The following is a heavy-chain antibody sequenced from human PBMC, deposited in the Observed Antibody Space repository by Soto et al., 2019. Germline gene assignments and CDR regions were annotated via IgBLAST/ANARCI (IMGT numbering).Heavy chain of an antibody. CDR3: AKSRKSSSWAGRRVGYYFDY. CDR1: GFTFSSYA. CDR2: ISGSGGST. D-gene: IGHD6-13*01. V-gene: IGHV3-23*01. J-gene: IGHJ4*02. Sequence: EVQLLESGGGLVQPGGSLRLSCAASGFTFSSYAMSWVRQAPGKGLEWVSAISGSGGSTYYADSVKGRFTISRDNSKNTLYLQMNSRRAEDTAVYYCAKSRKSSSWAGRRVGYYFDYWGQGTLVTVSS.